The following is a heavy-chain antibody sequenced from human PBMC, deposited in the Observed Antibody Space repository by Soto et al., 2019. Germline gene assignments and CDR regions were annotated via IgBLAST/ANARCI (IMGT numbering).Heavy chain of an antibody. J-gene: IGHJ4*02. CDR2: IYSGGTT. D-gene: IGHD2-8*01. CDR1: GFTVSSNY. CDR3: ARGLSLSEWWFDY. V-gene: IGHV3-53*02. Sequence: EVQLVETGGGLIQPGGSLRLSCAVSGFTVSSNYMNWVRRAPGKGLEWVSVIYSGGTTDYADSVKGRFTISRDSSKNTLYLQMTSLRAEDTAVYYCARGLSLSEWWFDYWGQGTLVTVSS.